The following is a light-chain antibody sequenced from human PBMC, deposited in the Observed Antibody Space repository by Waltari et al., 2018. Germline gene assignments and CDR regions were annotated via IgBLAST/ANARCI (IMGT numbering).Light chain of an antibody. CDR1: TSDVRGYNY. CDR3: CSFAGTYTWV. Sequence: SALPHPRPLSGSPGQSVTTPCPGPTSDVRGYNYVPWYQHHPGKAPKLMIFDVTQRPSGVPDRFSGSKSANTASLTISGLQAEDEADYYCCSFAGTYTWVFGGGTKVTVL. V-gene: IGLV2-11*01. J-gene: IGLJ3*02. CDR2: DVT.